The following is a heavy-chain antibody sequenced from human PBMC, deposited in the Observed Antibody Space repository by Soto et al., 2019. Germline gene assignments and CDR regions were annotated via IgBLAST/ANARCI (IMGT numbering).Heavy chain of an antibody. Sequence: SETLSLTCTVSGGSISSGDYYWSWIRQPPGKGLEWIGFIYHSGSTYYNPSLKSRVTISVDRSKNQFSLKLSSVTAADTAVYYCASEKNVIFDYWGQGTLVTVSS. D-gene: IGHD3-10*01. J-gene: IGHJ4*02. CDR1: GGSISSGDYY. CDR3: ASEKNVIFDY. V-gene: IGHV4-30-2*01. CDR2: IYHSGST.